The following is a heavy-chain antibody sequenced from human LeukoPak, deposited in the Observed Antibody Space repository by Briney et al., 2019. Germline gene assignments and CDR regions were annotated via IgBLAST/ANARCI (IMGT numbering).Heavy chain of an antibody. Sequence: PSETLSLTCTVSGGSISSGSYYWSWIRQPAGKGLEWIGRIYTSGSTNYNPSLKSRVTISVDTSKNQFSLKLSSVTAADTAVYYCASTMVRGVIKKNYYYYYGMDVWGQGTTVTVSS. J-gene: IGHJ6*02. CDR1: GGSISSGSYY. D-gene: IGHD3-10*01. V-gene: IGHV4-61*02. CDR3: ASTMVRGVIKKNYYYYYGMDV. CDR2: IYTSGST.